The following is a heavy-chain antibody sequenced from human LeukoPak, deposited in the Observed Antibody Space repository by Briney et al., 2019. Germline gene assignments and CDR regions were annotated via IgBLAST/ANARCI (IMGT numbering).Heavy chain of an antibody. Sequence: GSLSLSCAASGFTFSSYWMSWVRPAPGKGLEWVANIKQDGSEKYYVDSVKGRFTISRDNAKNSLYLQMNSLRAEDTAVYYCAREGYFDWLFPDYWGQGTLVTVSS. CDR1: GFTFSSYW. D-gene: IGHD3-9*01. CDR3: AREGYFDWLFPDY. J-gene: IGHJ4*02. V-gene: IGHV3-7*01. CDR2: IKQDGSEK.